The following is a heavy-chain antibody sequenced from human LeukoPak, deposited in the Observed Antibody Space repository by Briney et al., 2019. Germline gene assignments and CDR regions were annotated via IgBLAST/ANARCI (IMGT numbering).Heavy chain of an antibody. CDR2: IKEDGSEK. Sequence: GGSLRLSCTASEFTFSRYWMSWVRQAPGKGLEWVANIKEDGSEKYYVDSVKGRFTISRDNAKNSLYLQMNSLRAEDTAVYYCAGRIFDIWGQGTMVTVFS. J-gene: IGHJ3*02. CDR3: AGRIFDI. D-gene: IGHD1-26*01. V-gene: IGHV3-7*01. CDR1: EFTFSRYW.